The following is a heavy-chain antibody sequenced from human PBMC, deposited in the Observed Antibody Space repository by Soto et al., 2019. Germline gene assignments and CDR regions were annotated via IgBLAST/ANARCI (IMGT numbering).Heavy chain of an antibody. J-gene: IGHJ5*02. Sequence: ASVEVSCKASGYTFTSYAMQWVRQAPGQRLEWMGWINAGNGNTKYSQKFQGRVTMTTDTSTSTAYMELRSLRSDDTAVYYCAYDVRGRMGWFDPWGQGTLVTVSS. V-gene: IGHV1-3*01. CDR2: INAGNGNT. D-gene: IGHD3-10*01. CDR3: AYDVRGRMGWFDP. CDR1: GYTFTSYA.